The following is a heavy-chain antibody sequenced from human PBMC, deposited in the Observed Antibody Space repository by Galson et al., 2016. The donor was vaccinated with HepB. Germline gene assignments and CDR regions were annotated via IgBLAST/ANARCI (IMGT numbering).Heavy chain of an antibody. J-gene: IGHJ4*02. Sequence: SVKVSCKAFTGQWMHWVRQAPGQGLEWVGFINPTGTITKYAQELEGRVTFTRDTSTNTGYMELSSLRFEDTAVYYCARDGRGKAYDFWGQGTLVTVSP. CDR1: FTGQW. V-gene: IGHV1-46*04. CDR2: INPTGTIT. D-gene: IGHD1-1*01. CDR3: ARDGRGKAYDF.